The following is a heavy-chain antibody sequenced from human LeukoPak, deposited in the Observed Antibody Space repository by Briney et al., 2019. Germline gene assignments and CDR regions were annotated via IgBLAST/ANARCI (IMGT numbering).Heavy chain of an antibody. CDR2: ISDSGGST. D-gene: IGHD2-2*01. CDR3: AKGPRGIPALGGIDY. CDR1: GFTFSSYA. Sequence: GGSLRLSCAASGFTFSSYAMSWVRQAPGKGLEWVSGISDSGGSTYYADSVKGRFTISRDNSKNTLYLQMNSLRAEDTAVYYCAKGPRGIPALGGIDYWGQGTLVTVSS. J-gene: IGHJ4*02. V-gene: IGHV3-23*01.